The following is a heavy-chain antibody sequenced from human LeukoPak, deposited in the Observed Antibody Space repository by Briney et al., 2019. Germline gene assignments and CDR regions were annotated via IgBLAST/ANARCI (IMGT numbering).Heavy chain of an antibody. D-gene: IGHD6-19*01. CDR1: GGSFSGYY. Sequence: PSETLSLTCAVYGGSFSGYYWSWIRQPPGKGLEWIGEINHSGSTNYNPSLKSRVTISVDTSKNQFSLKLSSVTAADTAVYYCARWLRRWFDLWGQGTLVTVSS. CDR3: ARWLRRWFDL. J-gene: IGHJ5*02. CDR2: INHSGST. V-gene: IGHV4-34*01.